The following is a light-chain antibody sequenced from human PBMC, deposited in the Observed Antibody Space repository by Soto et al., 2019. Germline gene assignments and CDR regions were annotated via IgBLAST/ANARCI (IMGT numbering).Light chain of an antibody. V-gene: IGKV3-20*01. CDR2: AAS. J-gene: IGKJ4*02. CDR1: QSVTSSY. Sequence: VLTQSPATLSLSPGARATLSCRASQSVTSSYLAWYQQTPGQPPRLVMYAASTWATGIPARFWGGGSETDFTLTIEKLEPEDFAVYYCQQYGGMTITLGGGTKVDIK. CDR3: QQYGGMTIT.